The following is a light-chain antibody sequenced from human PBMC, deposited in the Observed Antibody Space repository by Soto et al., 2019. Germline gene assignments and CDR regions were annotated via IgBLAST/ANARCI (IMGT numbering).Light chain of an antibody. J-gene: IGKJ5*01. CDR2: DAS. V-gene: IGKV3D-15*01. CDR3: QQYNNWPPIT. Sequence: EIVITQSPATLSVSAGERPTLSCGARQSVRSNLAWYQQKPGQAPRLIIFDASTRATGIPARFSGSGSGTELILTISSLQSEDFGVYYCQQYNNWPPITFGQGTRLEIK. CDR1: QSVRSN.